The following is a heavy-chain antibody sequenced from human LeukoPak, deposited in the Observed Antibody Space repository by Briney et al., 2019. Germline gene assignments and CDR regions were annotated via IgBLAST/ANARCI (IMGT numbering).Heavy chain of an antibody. CDR1: GYTFIGYY. J-gene: IGHJ5*02. V-gene: IGHV1-46*01. CDR3: ARALPHRRLMDTTMEQHWFDP. Sequence: ASVKVSCKASGYTFIGYYIHWVRQAPGQGLEWMGIINPSGGNTNYAQKFQGRVTMTRDMSTSTVYMEVSSLRSEDTAVYYCARALPHRRLMDTTMEQHWFDPWGQGTLVTVSS. CDR2: INPSGGNT. D-gene: IGHD5-18*01.